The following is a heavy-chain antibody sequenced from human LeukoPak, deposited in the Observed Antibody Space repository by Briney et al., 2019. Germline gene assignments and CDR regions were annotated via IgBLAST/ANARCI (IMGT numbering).Heavy chain of an antibody. V-gene: IGHV1-2*02. CDR2: VNPNTGGT. J-gene: IGHJ4*02. CDR1: GYTFTGYY. Sequence: ASVKVSCKASGYTFTGYYINWVRQAPGQAPEWVGWVNPNTGGTRYAQKFQGRVTMTRDASITTAFMELRGLTFDDTAVFYCVREAGPLDWGQGTLVTVSS. CDR3: VREAGPLD.